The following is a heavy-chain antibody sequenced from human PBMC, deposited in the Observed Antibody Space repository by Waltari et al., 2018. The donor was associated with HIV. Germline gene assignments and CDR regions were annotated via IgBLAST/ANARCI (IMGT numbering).Heavy chain of an antibody. CDR2: IRSKAYGGTT. CDR3: TSGYYEGFDY. V-gene: IGHV3-49*04. J-gene: IGHJ4*02. Sequence: EVQLVESGGGLVQPGRSLRLSCTASGFTFGDYAMSWVRQAPGKGLGWVGFIRSKAYGGTTEYAASVKGRFTISRDDSKSIAYLQMNSLKTEDTAVYYCTSGYYEGFDYWGQGTLVTVSS. D-gene: IGHD3-22*01. CDR1: GFTFGDYA.